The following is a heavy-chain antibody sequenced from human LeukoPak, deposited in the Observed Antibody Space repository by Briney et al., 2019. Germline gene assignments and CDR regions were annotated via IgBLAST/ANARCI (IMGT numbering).Heavy chain of an antibody. Sequence: ASVKVSCKASGYIFTAYYMHWVRQPPAQGLEWMGWTNIDRGGTTYAKKFQGRFTMTRDTSIGTAYMELSGLRSDDTAVYYCARGVGYCSSTSCYGAAEYFQHWGQGTLVTVSS. CDR1: GYIFTAYY. V-gene: IGHV1-2*02. D-gene: IGHD2-2*01. CDR2: TNIDRGGT. CDR3: ARGVGYCSSTSCYGAAEYFQH. J-gene: IGHJ1*01.